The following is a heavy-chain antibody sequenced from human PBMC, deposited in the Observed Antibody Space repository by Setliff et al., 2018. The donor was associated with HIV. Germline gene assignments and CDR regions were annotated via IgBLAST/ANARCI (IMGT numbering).Heavy chain of an antibody. CDR1: GFTFSSYS. V-gene: IGHV3-64D*09. J-gene: IGHJ4*02. Sequence: QSGGSLRLSCAASGFTFSSYSMNWVRQAPGKGLEYVAVIGYNGDNTYYGDSLKGRFTISRDNSKNTVYLQMSSLRADDTAVYYCVKDSLGWDSRGTFDYWGQGTLVTVSS. CDR2: IGYNGDNT. D-gene: IGHD1-26*01. CDR3: VKDSLGWDSRGTFDY.